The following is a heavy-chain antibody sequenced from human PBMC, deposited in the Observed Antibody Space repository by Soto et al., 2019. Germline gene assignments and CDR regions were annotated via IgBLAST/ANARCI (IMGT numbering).Heavy chain of an antibody. Sequence: EASVKVCCKASGYTFTGYYMHWVRQAPGQGLEWMGWINPNSGGTNYAQKFQGWVTMTRDTSISTAYMELSRLRSDDTAVYYCARGRFGPNYYDSSDGPHFDYWGHRTLVTVSS. D-gene: IGHD3-22*01. V-gene: IGHV1-2*04. J-gene: IGHJ4*01. CDR3: ARGRFGPNYYDSSDGPHFDY. CDR2: INPNSGGT. CDR1: GYTFTGYY.